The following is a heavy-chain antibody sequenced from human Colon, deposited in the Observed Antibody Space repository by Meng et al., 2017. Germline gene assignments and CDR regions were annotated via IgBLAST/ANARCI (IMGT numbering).Heavy chain of an antibody. CDR1: GYTFTSYG. Sequence: ASAKVSCKASGYTFTSYGISWVRQAPGQGLEWMGWISAYNGNTNYAQKLQGRVTMTTDTSTSTAYMGLRSLRSDDTAVYYCARVLSNWNGETGYYYYYGMDVWGQGTTVTVSS. CDR3: ARVLSNWNGETGYYYYYGMDV. CDR2: ISAYNGNT. D-gene: IGHD1-20*01. V-gene: IGHV1-18*01. J-gene: IGHJ6*02.